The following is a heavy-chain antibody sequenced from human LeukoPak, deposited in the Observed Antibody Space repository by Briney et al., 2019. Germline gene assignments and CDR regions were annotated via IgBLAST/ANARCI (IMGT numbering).Heavy chain of an antibody. D-gene: IGHD1-26*01. V-gene: IGHV4-34*01. J-gene: IGHJ4*02. Sequence: SETLSLTCAVYGGSFSGYYWSWIRQPPGKGLEWIGEINHSGSTNYNPSLKSRVTISVDTSKNQFSLKLTSVTAADTAVYYCARGVNSGYFDYCGQGTLVTVSS. CDR1: GGSFSGYY. CDR3: ARGVNSGYFDY. CDR2: INHSGST.